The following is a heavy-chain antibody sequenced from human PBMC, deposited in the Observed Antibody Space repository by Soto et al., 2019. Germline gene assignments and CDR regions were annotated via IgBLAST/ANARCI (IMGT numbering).Heavy chain of an antibody. V-gene: IGHV1-69*06. J-gene: IGHJ5*02. Sequence: SVEVSCKXSGGTFSSYAISWVRQAPGQGLEWMGGIIPIFGTANYAQKFQGRVTITADKSTSTAYMELSSLRSEDTAVYYCATEYSSSQGWFDPWGQGTLVTVSS. CDR2: IIPIFGTA. D-gene: IGHD6-6*01. CDR3: ATEYSSSQGWFDP. CDR1: GGTFSSYA.